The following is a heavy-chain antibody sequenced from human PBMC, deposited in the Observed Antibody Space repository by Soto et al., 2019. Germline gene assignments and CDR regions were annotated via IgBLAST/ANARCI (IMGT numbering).Heavy chain of an antibody. CDR3: ARDSYYGSGSYYTPGQGVDYFDY. CDR1: GGSISSYY. V-gene: IGHV4-59*01. CDR2: IYYSGST. Sequence: PSETLSLTCTVSGGSISSYYWSWIRQPPGKGLEWIGYIYYSGSTSYNPSLKSRVTISVDTSKNQFSLKLSSVTAADTAVYYCARDSYYGSGSYYTPGQGVDYFDYWGQGTLVTVSS. J-gene: IGHJ4*02. D-gene: IGHD3-10*01.